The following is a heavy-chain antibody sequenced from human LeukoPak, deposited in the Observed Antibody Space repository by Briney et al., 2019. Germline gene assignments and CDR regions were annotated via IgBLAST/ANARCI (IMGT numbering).Heavy chain of an antibody. CDR1: GFIFNNYW. V-gene: IGHV3-7*03. J-gene: IGHJ5*02. CDR3: ARDRRYDFWSGNNWFDP. D-gene: IGHD3-3*01. Sequence: GGSLRLSCAASGFIFNNYWMQWVRQAPGKGLEWVASIKQDVSEKHYVDSVKGRFTISRDNAKNSLYLQMNSLRAEDTAVYYCARDRRYDFWSGNNWFDPWGQGTQVTVSS. CDR2: IKQDVSEK.